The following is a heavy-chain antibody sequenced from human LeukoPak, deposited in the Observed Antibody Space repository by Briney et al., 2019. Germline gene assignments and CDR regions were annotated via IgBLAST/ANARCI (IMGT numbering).Heavy chain of an antibody. CDR2: TSGSGGST. D-gene: IGHD5-18*01. CDR1: GFTFRSYA. V-gene: IGHV3-23*01. J-gene: IGHJ4*02. CDR3: AKSGGYSYVENFDY. Sequence: PGGSLRLSYAASGFTFRSYAMNWVRQAPGKGLEWVSGTSGSGGSTFYADSVKGRFTMSRDNSKDTLYLQMNSLRAEDTAVYYCAKSGGYSYVENFDYWGQGTLVTVSS.